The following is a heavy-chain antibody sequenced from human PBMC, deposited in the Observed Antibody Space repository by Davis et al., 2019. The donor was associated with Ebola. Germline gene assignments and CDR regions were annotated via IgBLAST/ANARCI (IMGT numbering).Heavy chain of an antibody. D-gene: IGHD2-2*01. CDR1: GFTFSNYY. J-gene: IGHJ6*02. V-gene: IGHV3-74*01. CDR2: IKTDCSTT. Sequence: GESLKISCAASGFTFSNYYLHWVRQAPGKGLEWVARIKTDCSTTRYPDSVKSRFSISRDNPKNTLYLPMNSLRGEDTAIYYCARDTSHQLPHWLYYFYGMDVWGQGTTVTVSS. CDR3: ARDTSHQLPHWLYYFYGMDV.